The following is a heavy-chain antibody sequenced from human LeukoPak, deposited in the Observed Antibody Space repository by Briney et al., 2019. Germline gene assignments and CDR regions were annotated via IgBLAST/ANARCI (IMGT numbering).Heavy chain of an antibody. D-gene: IGHD3-10*01. V-gene: IGHV1-46*01. CDR2: INPSGGST. J-gene: IGHJ5*02. Sequence: ASVKLSCKASGFTFTSYYMHWVRQAPGQGLEWMGMINPSGGSTSYAQEFQGRLTMTRDTSKNQFSLKLSSLTAADTAVYYCAREATMVRGISWFDPWGQGTLVTVSS. CDR3: AREATMVRGISWFDP. CDR1: GFTFTSYY.